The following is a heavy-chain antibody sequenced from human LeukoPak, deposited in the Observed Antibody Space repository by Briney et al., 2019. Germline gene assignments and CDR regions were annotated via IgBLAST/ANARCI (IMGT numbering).Heavy chain of an antibody. J-gene: IGHJ4*02. CDR2: IPNDGSHT. D-gene: IGHD6-19*01. CDR3: AKEGSVDSSGWYFDF. V-gene: IGHV3-30*02. Sequence: GGSLRLSCAASGFTFSSYAMHWVRQAPGKGLEWVTFIPNDGSHTYIADSVKGRITISRDNSKNTVFLKMNKLRVEDTGVYYCAKEGSVDSSGWYFDFWGQGTLVTVSS. CDR1: GFTFSSYA.